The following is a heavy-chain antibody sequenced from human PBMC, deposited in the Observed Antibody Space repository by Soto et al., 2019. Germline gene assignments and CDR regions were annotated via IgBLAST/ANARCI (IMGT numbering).Heavy chain of an antibody. D-gene: IGHD3-3*01. V-gene: IGHV4-59*01. J-gene: IGHJ6*02. CDR3: ARDYSAYDFWSGFYGMDV. CDR1: GGSISSYY. Sequence: KSSETLSLTCTVSGGSISSYYWSWIRQPPGKGLEWIGYIYYSGSTNYNPSLKSRVTISVDTSKNQFSLKLSSVTAADTAVYYCARDYSAYDFWSGFYGMDVWGQGTTVTVSS. CDR2: IYYSGST.